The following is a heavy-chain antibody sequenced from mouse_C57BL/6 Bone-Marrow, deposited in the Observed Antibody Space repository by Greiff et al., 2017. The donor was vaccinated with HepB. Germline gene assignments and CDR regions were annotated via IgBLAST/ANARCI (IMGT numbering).Heavy chain of an antibody. D-gene: IGHD1-1*01. CDR1: GYTFPSYW. V-gene: IGHV1-53*01. Sequence: VQLQQPGTELVKPGASVKLSCKASGYTFPSYWMHWVKQRPGQGLEWIGNINPSNGGTNYNEKFKSKATRTVDKSSSTAYMQLSSLTSEDSAVYYCARLPYYYGSSPFAYWGQGTLVTVSA. CDR3: ARLPYYYGSSPFAY. CDR2: INPSNGGT. J-gene: IGHJ3*01.